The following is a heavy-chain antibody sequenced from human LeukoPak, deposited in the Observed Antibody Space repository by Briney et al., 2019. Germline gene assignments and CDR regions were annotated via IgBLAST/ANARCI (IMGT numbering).Heavy chain of an antibody. J-gene: IGHJ1*01. CDR2: IRSKAYGGTI. CDR3: TRDRRGNYYDTSGYYPPALQH. V-gene: IGHV3-49*03. D-gene: IGHD3-22*01. Sequence: PGGSLRLSCTASGFTFGDYAMSWFRQAPGKGLEWVGFIRSKAYGGTIEYAASVKGRISISRDDSESIAYLQMNSLKTEDTAVYYCTRDRRGNYYDTSGYYPPALQHWGQGTLVTVSS. CDR1: GFTFGDYA.